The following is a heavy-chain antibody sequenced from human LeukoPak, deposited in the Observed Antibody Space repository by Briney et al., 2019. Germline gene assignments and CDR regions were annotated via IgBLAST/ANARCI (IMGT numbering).Heavy chain of an antibody. CDR1: GFSFNIYA. V-gene: IGHV3-30-3*01. CDR3: ARGKHRLRLGELSPDD. Sequence: PGGSLRLSCAASGFSFNIYAMHWVRQAPGKGLEWVAVISDDGNNKYYGDSVKGRFTISRDNAKNSLYLQMNSLRAEDTAVYYCARGKHRLRLGELSPDDWGQGTLVTVSS. J-gene: IGHJ4*02. D-gene: IGHD3-16*02. CDR2: ISDDGNNK.